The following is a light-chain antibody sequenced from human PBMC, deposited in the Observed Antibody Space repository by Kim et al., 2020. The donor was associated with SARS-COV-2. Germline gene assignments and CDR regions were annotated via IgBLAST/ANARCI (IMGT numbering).Light chain of an antibody. Sequence: VALGQTARITCGGNNIGSKNVHWYQRKPGQAPVLVIYRDSNRPSGIPERFAGSNSGNTATLTISRAQAGDEADYYCQVWDSSTGVFGGGTQLTVL. CDR1: NIGSKN. V-gene: IGLV3-9*01. J-gene: IGLJ3*02. CDR3: QVWDSSTGV. CDR2: RDS.